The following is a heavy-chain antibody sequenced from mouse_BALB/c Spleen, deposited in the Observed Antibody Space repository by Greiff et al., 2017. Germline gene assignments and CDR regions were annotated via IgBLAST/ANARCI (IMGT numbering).Heavy chain of an antibody. D-gene: IGHD1-2*01. V-gene: IGHV3-8*02. CDR2: ISYSGST. Sequence: DVHLVESGPSLVKPSQTLSLTCSVTGDSITSGYWNWIRKFPGNKLEYMGYISYSGSTYYNPSLKSRISITRDTSKNQYYLQLNSVTTEDTATYYCARGGYYGYYYAMDYWGQGTSVTVSS. CDR1: GDSITSGY. J-gene: IGHJ4*01. CDR3: ARGGYYGYYYAMDY.